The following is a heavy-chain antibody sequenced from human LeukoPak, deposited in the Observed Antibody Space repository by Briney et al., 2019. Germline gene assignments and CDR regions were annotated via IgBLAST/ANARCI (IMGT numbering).Heavy chain of an antibody. CDR2: INPNSGGT. Sequence: ASVKVSCKASGYTFTGYYMHWVRQAPGQGLKWMGWINPNSGGTNYAQKFQGRVTMTRDTSISTAYMELSRLRSDDTAVYYCAREGIVVVPAADNWFDPWGQGTLVTVSS. CDR3: AREGIVVVPAADNWFDP. D-gene: IGHD2-2*01. J-gene: IGHJ5*02. V-gene: IGHV1-2*02. CDR1: GYTFTGYY.